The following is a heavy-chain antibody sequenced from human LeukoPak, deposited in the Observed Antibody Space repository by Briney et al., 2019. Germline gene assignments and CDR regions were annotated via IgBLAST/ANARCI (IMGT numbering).Heavy chain of an antibody. J-gene: IGHJ4*02. D-gene: IGHD1-1*01. CDR1: GGTFSSYA. CDR3: VLGTTAEYYFDY. CDR2: IIPIFGTA. V-gene: IGHV1-69*13. Sequence: ASVNVSCKASGGTFSSYAISWVRQAPGQGLEWMGGIIPIFGTANYAQKFQGRVTITADESTSTAYMELSSLRSEDTAVYYCVLGTTAEYYFDYWGQGTLVTVSS.